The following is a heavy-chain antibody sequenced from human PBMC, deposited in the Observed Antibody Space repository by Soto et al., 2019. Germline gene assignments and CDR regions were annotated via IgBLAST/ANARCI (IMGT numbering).Heavy chain of an antibody. V-gene: IGHV3-15*07. D-gene: IGHD1-26*01. J-gene: IGHJ4*02. CDR1: GLTFTNAW. CDR3: TTDLRWEFNFDY. Sequence: EVQLVESGGGLVGPGESLRLSCVVSGLTFTNAWMNWVRQAPGKGLEWVGRLRGETDGETADYAAPLKGRFTISRDESRNTLYLQMKSLKTEDTAVYYCTTDLRWEFNFDYWGQGTLVTVSS. CDR2: LRGETDGETA.